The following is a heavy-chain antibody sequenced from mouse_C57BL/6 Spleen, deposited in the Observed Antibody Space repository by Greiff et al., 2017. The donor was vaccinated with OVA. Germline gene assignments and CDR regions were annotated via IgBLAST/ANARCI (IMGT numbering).Heavy chain of an antibody. V-gene: IGHV6-3*01. CDR3: TALTGFAY. CDR1: GFTFSNYW. CDR2: IRLKSDNYAT. J-gene: IGHJ3*01. D-gene: IGHD4-1*01. Sequence: EVKVEESGGGLVQPGGSMKLSCVASGFTFSNYWMNWVRQSPEKGLEWVAQIRLKSDNYATHYAESVKGRFTISRDDSKSSVYLQRNNLRAEDTGIYYCTALTGFAYWGQGTLVTVSA.